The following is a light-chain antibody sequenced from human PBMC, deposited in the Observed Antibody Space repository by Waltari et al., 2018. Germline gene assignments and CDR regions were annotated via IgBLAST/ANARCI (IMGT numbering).Light chain of an antibody. CDR2: DES. CDR1: QSVSSS. J-gene: IGKJ1*01. Sequence: EIVLTQSPATLSLSPGERATLSCRASQSVSSSLAWYQQKPGKAPSLLIYDESTGATGVPARFSGRGSGTDFTLTISSLEPEDFAVYYCQQRSNWLGTFGQGTKVEIK. CDR3: QQRSNWLGT. V-gene: IGKV3-11*01.